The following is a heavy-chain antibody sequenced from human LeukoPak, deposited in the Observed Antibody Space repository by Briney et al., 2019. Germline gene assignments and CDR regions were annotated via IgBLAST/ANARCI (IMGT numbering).Heavy chain of an antibody. Sequence: GGSLRLSCAASGFTFSRYWMSWVRQAPGKGLEWVANIKPDGSEKYYVDSVKGRFTISRDNAKNSLYLQMNSLRAGDTAVYYCARAARGAKPPPYYFYYGLDVWGQGTTVTVSS. CDR1: GFTFSRYW. CDR2: IKPDGSEK. D-gene: IGHD1-26*01. J-gene: IGHJ6*02. CDR3: ARAARGAKPPPYYFYYGLDV. V-gene: IGHV3-7*03.